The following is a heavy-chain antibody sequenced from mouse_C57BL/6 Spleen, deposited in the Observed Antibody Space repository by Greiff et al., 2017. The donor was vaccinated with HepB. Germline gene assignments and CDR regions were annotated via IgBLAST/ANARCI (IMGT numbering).Heavy chain of an antibody. V-gene: IGHV1-64*01. CDR3: AREDYGSSYYFDY. CDR2: IHPKRGST. CDR1: GYTFTSYW. J-gene: IGHJ2*01. Sequence: QVQLQPPGAELVKPGASVKLSCKASGYTFTSYWLHWVKQRPGPGLEWIGMIHPKRGSTNYNEKFKSKATLTVDKSSSPAYMQLSSLTSEDSAVYYCAREDYGSSYYFDYWGQGTTLTVSS. D-gene: IGHD1-1*01.